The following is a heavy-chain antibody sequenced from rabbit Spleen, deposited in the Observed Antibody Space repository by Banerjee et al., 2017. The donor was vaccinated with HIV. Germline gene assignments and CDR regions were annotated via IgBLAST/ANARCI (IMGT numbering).Heavy chain of an antibody. Sequence: QQQLEESGGGLVKPEGSLTLTCTASGFSFSSSDYICWVRQAPGKGLEWIGCIYTGNGKTYYAGWAKGRFTISKASSTTVTLQMTSLTAADTATYFCARDAGTYPYIDVYFNLWGPGTLVTVS. V-gene: IGHV1S45*01. CDR1: GFSFSSSDY. CDR3: ARDAGTYPYIDVYFNL. CDR2: IYTGNGKT. J-gene: IGHJ4*01. D-gene: IGHD4-2*01.